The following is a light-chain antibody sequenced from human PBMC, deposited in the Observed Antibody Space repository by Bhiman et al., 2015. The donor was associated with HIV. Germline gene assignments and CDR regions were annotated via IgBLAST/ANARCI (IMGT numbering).Light chain of an antibody. V-gene: IGLV3-19*01. CDR3: NSRDSSSNHLI. Sequence: SSELTQDPAVSVALGQTVRITCRGDSLRSYYASWYQQKPGQAPVLVIYGKNKRPSGIPDRFSGSSSGNTASLTITGAQAEDEADYYCNSRDSSSNHLIFGGGTKLTVL. J-gene: IGLJ2*01. CDR2: GKN. CDR1: SLRSYY.